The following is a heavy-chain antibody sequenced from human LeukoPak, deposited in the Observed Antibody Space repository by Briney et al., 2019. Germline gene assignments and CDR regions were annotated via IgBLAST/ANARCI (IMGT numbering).Heavy chain of an antibody. CDR2: IWYDGSNK. D-gene: IGHD3-10*01. Sequence: GGSLRLSCEVSGLTFSSYGIHWVRQAPGKGLEWVAVIWYDGSNKYYADSVKGRFTISRDNSKNSLYLQMNSLRAEDTAVYYCARDSYMVRGVIITPPFDYWGQGTLVTVSS. V-gene: IGHV3-33*01. CDR1: GLTFSSYG. CDR3: ARDSYMVRGVIITPPFDY. J-gene: IGHJ4*02.